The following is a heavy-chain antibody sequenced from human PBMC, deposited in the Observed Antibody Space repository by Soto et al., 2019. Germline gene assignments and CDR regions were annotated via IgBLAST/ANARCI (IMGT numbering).Heavy chain of an antibody. CDR3: ARGLRYYDSSGYYSGAFDI. D-gene: IGHD3-22*01. Sequence: ASVKVSCKASGYTFTSYGISWVRQAPGQGLEWVGWISAYNGNTNYAQKLQGRVTMTTDTSTSTAYMELRSLRSDDTAVYYCARGLRYYDSSGYYSGAFDIWGQGTMVTVSS. CDR2: ISAYNGNT. V-gene: IGHV1-18*01. J-gene: IGHJ3*02. CDR1: GYTFTSYG.